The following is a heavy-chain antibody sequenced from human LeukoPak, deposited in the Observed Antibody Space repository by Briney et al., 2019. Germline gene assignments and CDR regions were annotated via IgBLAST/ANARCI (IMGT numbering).Heavy chain of an antibody. V-gene: IGHV3-48*01. Sequence: GGSLRLSCAASGFPFSRYSMNWVRQAPGKGLEWVSYITSSGDTIYYADSVKGRFTISRDNSKYTLFLQMNSLRAEDTAVYYCAKRYYGVYYYYGVDVWGQGTTVTVSS. CDR2: ITSSGDTI. J-gene: IGHJ6*02. CDR1: GFPFSRYS. D-gene: IGHD4-17*01. CDR3: AKRYYGVYYYYGVDV.